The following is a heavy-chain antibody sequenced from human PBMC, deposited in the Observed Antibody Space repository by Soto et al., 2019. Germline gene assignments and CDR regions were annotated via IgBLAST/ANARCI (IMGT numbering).Heavy chain of an antibody. CDR1: GFTFSSYG. CDR3: ARGEDYYDSSGHAFDI. V-gene: IGHV3-30*03. CDR2: ISYNENNK. J-gene: IGHJ3*02. Sequence: GGSLRLSCAPSGFTFSSYGMHWVRQTPGKGLEWVAVISYNENNKYSADSVKGRFTISRDNSKNTLYLQINSLRDEDTAVYYCARGEDYYDSSGHAFDIWGQGTMVTVSS. D-gene: IGHD3-22*01.